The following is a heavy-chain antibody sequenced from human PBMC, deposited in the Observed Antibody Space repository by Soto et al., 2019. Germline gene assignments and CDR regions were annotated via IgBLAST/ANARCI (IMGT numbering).Heavy chain of an antibody. CDR3: AKLAASIPPFDY. J-gene: IGHJ4*02. Sequence: GGSLRLSCAASGFTFSSYGVHWVRQAPGKGLEWVAVISYDGSNKYYADSVKGRFTISRDNSKNTLYLQMNSLRAEDTAVYYCAKLAASIPPFDYWGQGTLVTVSS. D-gene: IGHD6-13*01. CDR2: ISYDGSNK. V-gene: IGHV3-30*18. CDR1: GFTFSSYG.